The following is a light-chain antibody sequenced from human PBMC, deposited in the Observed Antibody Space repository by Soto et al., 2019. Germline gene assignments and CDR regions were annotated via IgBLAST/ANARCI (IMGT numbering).Light chain of an antibody. CDR2: DVS. V-gene: IGLV2-14*03. CDR1: SNDVGGYNY. Sequence: QSALTQPASVSGSPGQSITIFCTGTSNDVGGYNYVSWYQQHPGKAPNLMIYDVSNRPSGVSNRFSCSKSANTASLTISGLQTEDESDYYCSSYTGSSTYVFGTGTKVTVL. CDR3: SSYTGSSTYV. J-gene: IGLJ1*01.